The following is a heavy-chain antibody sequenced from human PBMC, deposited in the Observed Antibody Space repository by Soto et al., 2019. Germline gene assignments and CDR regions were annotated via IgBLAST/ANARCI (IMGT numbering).Heavy chain of an antibody. CDR3: ARGQEGVVATH. D-gene: IGHD5-12*01. Sequence: QVQLQQWGAGLLKPSETLSLNCAVNGGSLSGYYWSWIRQPPGKGLEWIGEIKDGGYTNYSPSLKSRATISSDTSNIQFSLMLNSVTAANPGLYYCARGQEGVVATHWDQGALVTVSS. J-gene: IGHJ4*02. V-gene: IGHV4-34*01. CDR2: IKDGGYT. CDR1: GGSLSGYY.